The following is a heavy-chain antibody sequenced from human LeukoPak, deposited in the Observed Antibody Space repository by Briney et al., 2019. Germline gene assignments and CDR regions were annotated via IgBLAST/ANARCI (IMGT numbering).Heavy chain of an antibody. CDR3: ARLKATVSIHAYFDS. CDR2: IDHGGST. Sequence: PSETLSLTCTVSGGSISSYYWTWIRQPPGKGLEWIGYIDHGGSTNYNPSPRSRVSISSDTSKIQFSLELTSVTAADTAVYYCARLKATVSIHAYFDSWGQGTLVTVSS. J-gene: IGHJ4*02. V-gene: IGHV4-59*01. D-gene: IGHD4-17*01. CDR1: GGSISSYY.